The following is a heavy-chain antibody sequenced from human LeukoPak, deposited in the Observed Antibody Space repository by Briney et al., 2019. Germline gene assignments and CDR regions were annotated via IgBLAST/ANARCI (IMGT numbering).Heavy chain of an antibody. D-gene: IGHD3-22*01. CDR2: IWYDGSNK. Sequence: GRSLRLSCAASGFTFSSYGVHWVRQAPGKGLEWVAVIWYDGSNKYYADSVKGRFTISRDNSKNTLYPQMNSLRAEDTAVYYCARVVNPYYYYGMDVWGQGTTVTVSS. J-gene: IGHJ6*02. CDR1: GFTFSSYG. CDR3: ARVVNPYYYYGMDV. V-gene: IGHV3-33*01.